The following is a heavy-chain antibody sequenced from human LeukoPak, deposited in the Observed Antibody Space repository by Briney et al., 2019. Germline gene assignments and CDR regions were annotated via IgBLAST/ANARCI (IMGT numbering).Heavy chain of an antibody. CDR1: GYTFTSYF. V-gene: IGHV1-46*01. D-gene: IGHD2-21*02. Sequence: ASVKVSCKASGYTFTSYFIHWVRQAPGEGLEWMGIINPIGGSTRYAQKFQGRVTMTRDTSTSTVYMELSSLRSEDTAVYYCARGRVTATDGFDIWGQGTTVIVSS. CDR3: ARGRVTATDGFDI. J-gene: IGHJ3*02. CDR2: INPIGGST.